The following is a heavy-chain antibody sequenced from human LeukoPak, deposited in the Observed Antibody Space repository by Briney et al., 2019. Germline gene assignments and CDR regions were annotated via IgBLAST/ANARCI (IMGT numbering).Heavy chain of an antibody. V-gene: IGHV3-30*04. CDR2: ISYDGSNK. D-gene: IGHD6-19*01. Sequence: PGGSLRLSCAASGFTFSSCAMHWVRQAPGKGLEWVAVISYDGSNKYYADSVKGRFTISRDNSKNTLYLQMNSLRAEDTAVYYCAKGGWASGWSSLDYWGQGTLVTVSS. CDR3: AKGGWASGWSSLDY. CDR1: GFTFSSCA. J-gene: IGHJ4*02.